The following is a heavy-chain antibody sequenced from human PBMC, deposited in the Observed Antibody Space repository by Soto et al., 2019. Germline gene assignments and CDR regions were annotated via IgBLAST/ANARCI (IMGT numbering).Heavy chain of an antibody. CDR2: IKQDGSEK. CDR3: ARSDLSYDSSGYWDY. Sequence: PGGSLRLSCAASGFTFSSYWMSWVRQAPGRGLEWVANIKQDGSEKYYVDSVKGRFTISRDNAKNSLYLQRNSLRAEDTAVYYCARSDLSYDSSGYWDYWGQGTLVTVSS. J-gene: IGHJ4*02. D-gene: IGHD3-22*01. V-gene: IGHV3-7*01. CDR1: GFTFSSYW.